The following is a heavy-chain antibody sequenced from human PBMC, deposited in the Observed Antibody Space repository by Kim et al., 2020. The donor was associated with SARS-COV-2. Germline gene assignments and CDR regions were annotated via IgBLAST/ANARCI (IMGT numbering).Heavy chain of an antibody. CDR1: GFTFSSYS. J-gene: IGHJ5*02. Sequence: GGSLRLSCAASGFTFSSYSMNWVRQAPGKGLEWVSSISSSSSYIYYADSVKGRFTISRDNAKNSLYLQMNSLRAEDTAVYYCARSSSWLWFDPWGQGTLVTVSS. V-gene: IGHV3-21*01. CDR3: ARSSSWLWFDP. D-gene: IGHD6-13*01. CDR2: ISSSSSYI.